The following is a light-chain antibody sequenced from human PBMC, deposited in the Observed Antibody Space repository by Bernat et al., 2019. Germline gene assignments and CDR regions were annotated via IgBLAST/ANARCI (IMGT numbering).Light chain of an antibody. J-gene: IGKJ1*01. V-gene: IGKV1-39*01. Sequence: DIQMTQSPSSLSASVGDRVTITCRASQSISSPLNWYQQKPGKAPNLLIYAASSLESGVPSRFSGSGSGTDFTLTISSLQPEDFATYYCQQSYRSWTFVQGTKVEIK. CDR3: QQSYRSWT. CDR2: AAS. CDR1: QSISSP.